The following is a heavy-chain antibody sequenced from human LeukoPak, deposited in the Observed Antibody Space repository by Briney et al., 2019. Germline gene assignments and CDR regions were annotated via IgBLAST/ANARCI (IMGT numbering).Heavy chain of an antibody. CDR1: GFTFSSYW. D-gene: IGHD3-16*01. J-gene: IGHJ4*02. CDR2: IKQDGGDK. V-gene: IGHV3-7*04. CDR3: ARGRGEDY. Sequence: GGSLTLSCAASGFTFSSYWMTWVRQAPGKGLEWVANIKQDGGDKYYVDSVKGRFTISRDNAKNSLYLQMNSLRAGDTAVYYCARGRGEDYWGQGTLVTVSS.